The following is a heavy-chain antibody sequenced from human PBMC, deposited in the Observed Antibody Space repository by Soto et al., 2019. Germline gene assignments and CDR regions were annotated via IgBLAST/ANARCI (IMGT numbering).Heavy chain of an antibody. CDR3: ARGHEYGGNSDAFGI. J-gene: IGHJ3*02. CDR1: GGTFSTSS. D-gene: IGHD4-17*01. Sequence: QVHLVQSGAEVKKPGSSVKASCKASGGTFSTSSINWLRQAPGQRPEWMGNILPVFGTADYAQKFRDRVTTTQEQSPXTAYMELRSLFSEDAAVYYCARGHEYGGNSDAFGIWGQGTVVTVSS. V-gene: IGHV1-69*15. CDR2: ILPVFGTA.